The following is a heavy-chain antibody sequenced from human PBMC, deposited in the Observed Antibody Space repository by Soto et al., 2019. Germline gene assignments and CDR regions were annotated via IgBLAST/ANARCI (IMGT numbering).Heavy chain of an antibody. V-gene: IGHV3-23*01. CDR3: AKCYDFWSGYNNFDY. D-gene: IGHD3-3*01. Sequence: GGSLRLSCAASGFTFSSYAMSWVRQAPGKGLEWVSAISGSGGSTYYADSVKGRFTISRDNSKNTLYLQMNSLRAEDTAVYYCAKCYDFWSGYNNFDYWGQGTLVTVSS. CDR1: GFTFSSYA. J-gene: IGHJ4*02. CDR2: ISGSGGST.